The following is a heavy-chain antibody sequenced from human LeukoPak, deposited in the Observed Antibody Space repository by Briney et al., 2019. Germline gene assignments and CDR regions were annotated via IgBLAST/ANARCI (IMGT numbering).Heavy chain of an antibody. V-gene: IGHV3-23*01. CDR1: GFTFSSYA. D-gene: IGHD3-16*01. J-gene: IGHJ4*02. CDR2: ITDSGINT. CDR3: ANGGLGVTGFEN. Sequence: GGSLRLSCAASGFTFSSYAMSWVRQAPGKGLEWVSTITDSGINTYYADSVKGRFTISRDNSKNTLDLQMNSLRAEDTAVYYCANGGLGVTGFENWGQGTLVTVSS.